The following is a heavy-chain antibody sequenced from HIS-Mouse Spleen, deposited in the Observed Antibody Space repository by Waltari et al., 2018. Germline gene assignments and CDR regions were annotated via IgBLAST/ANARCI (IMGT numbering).Heavy chain of an antibody. D-gene: IGHD3-3*01. CDR3: ARDEKSYDFWSGYYLGGANWFDP. CDR1: GGSISSSSYY. Sequence: QLQLQESGPGLVKPSETLSLTCTVSGGSISSSSYYWGWIRQPPGKGLEWIGSIYYSASTYYNPTLKSRVTISVETSKNQFSLKLSSVTAADTAVYYCARDEKSYDFWSGYYLGGANWFDPWGQGTLLTVSS. V-gene: IGHV4-39*07. CDR2: IYYSAST. J-gene: IGHJ5*02.